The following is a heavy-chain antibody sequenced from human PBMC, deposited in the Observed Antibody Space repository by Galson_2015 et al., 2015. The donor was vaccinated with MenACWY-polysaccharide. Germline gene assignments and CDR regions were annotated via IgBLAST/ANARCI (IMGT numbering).Heavy chain of an antibody. CDR2: IDWNDGK. J-gene: IGHJ4*03. CDR1: GFSPSTTGMR. D-gene: IGHD6-13*01. CDR3: TRTAAAGQGYFDY. V-gene: IGHV2-70*04. Sequence: PALVKPTQTLTLTCTFSGFSPSTTGMRVSWIRQPPGKALEWLARIDWNDGKFYSTSLKTRLTISKDTSKNQVVLTMSNMDPVDTATYYCTRTAAAGQGYFDYWGQGTQVTVSS.